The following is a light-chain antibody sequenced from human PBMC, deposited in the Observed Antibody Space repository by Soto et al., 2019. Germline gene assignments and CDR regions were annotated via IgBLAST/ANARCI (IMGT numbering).Light chain of an antibody. Sequence: EIVLTQSPGTLSLSPGERATLSCRASQSVDSNYLAWYQQKPGQAPRILIYGASSRATGIPDRFSGSGSGTDFTFTISRLEPEEFAVYYCHQYGSSPETFGGGTKVEIK. CDR1: QSVDSNY. V-gene: IGKV3-20*01. CDR3: HQYGSSPET. CDR2: GAS. J-gene: IGKJ4*01.